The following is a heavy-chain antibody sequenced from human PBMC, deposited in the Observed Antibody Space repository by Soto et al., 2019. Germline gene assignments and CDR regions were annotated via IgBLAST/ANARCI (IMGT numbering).Heavy chain of an antibody. V-gene: IGHV4-59*08. CDR2: IYYSGST. Sequence: SETLSLTCTVSGGSISSYYWSWIRQPPGKGLEWIGYIYYSGSTNYNPSLKSRVTISVDTSKNQFSLKLSSVTAADTAVYYCARHGGSVIQLWPGGGFHYYYYYMDVWGKGTTVTVSS. D-gene: IGHD5-18*01. CDR1: GGSISSYY. J-gene: IGHJ6*03. CDR3: ARHGGSVIQLWPGGGFHYYYYYMDV.